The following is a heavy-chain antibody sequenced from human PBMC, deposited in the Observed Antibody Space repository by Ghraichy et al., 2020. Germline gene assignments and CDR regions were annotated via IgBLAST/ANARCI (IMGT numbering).Heavy chain of an antibody. CDR3: SRQPFVVVPAASLFDY. Sequence: ASVKVSCKASGYTFTGYYMHWVRQAPGQGLEWMGWINPNSGGTNYAQKFQGRVTMTRDTSISTAYMELSRLRSDDTAVYYCSRQPFVVVPAASLFDYWGQGTLVTVSS. J-gene: IGHJ4*02. CDR2: INPNSGGT. CDR1: GYTFTGYY. V-gene: IGHV1-2*02. D-gene: IGHD2-2*01.